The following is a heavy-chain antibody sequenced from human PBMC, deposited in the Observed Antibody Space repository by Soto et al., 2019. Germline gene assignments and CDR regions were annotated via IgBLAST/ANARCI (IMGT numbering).Heavy chain of an antibody. CDR3: ARDERGAFDY. D-gene: IGHD3-10*01. CDR2: ISYDGSNK. J-gene: IGHJ4*02. Sequence: QVQLVESGGGVVQPGRSLRLSCAASGFTFSSYAMHWVRQAPGKGLGWGAVISYDGSNKYYADSVKGRFTISRDNSKNTLYLQMNSLRAEDTAVYYCARDERGAFDYWGQGTLVTVSS. CDR1: GFTFSSYA. V-gene: IGHV3-30-3*01.